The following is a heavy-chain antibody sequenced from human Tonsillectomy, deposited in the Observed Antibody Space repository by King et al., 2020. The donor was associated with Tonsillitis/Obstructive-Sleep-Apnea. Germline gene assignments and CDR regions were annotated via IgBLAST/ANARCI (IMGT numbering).Heavy chain of an antibody. D-gene: IGHD4-11*01. CDR2: IDPSDSHT. J-gene: IGHJ6*02. CDR3: ARHLSITTEGCLDV. V-gene: IGHV5-10-1*03. Sequence: QLVQSGAEVKKPGESLRISCKGPGYSFTNYWISWVRQMPGKGLEWMGMIDPSDSHTNYSPSFQGHVTISSDKSISTAYLQWNSLKASDSAMYYCARHLSITTEGCLDVWGQGTTVTVSS. CDR1: GYSFTNYW.